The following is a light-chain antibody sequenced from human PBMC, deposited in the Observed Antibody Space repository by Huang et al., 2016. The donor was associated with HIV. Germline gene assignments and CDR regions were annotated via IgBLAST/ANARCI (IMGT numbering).Light chain of an antibody. J-gene: IGKJ1*01. CDR2: GSS. CDR3: QQYNTSPRT. CDR1: QSVFKN. Sequence: ENLMTQSPSTLSVSPGESATRSCRARQSVFKNLAWYQQKPGQAPKLLIYGSSTRAAGIPARFSGSGSGTDFTLTISSLQSEDVAVYYCQQYNTSPRTFGQGTKVEV. V-gene: IGKV3-15*01.